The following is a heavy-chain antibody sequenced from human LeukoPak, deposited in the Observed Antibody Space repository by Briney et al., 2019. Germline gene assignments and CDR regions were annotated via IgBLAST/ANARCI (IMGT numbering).Heavy chain of an antibody. CDR3: ARGSSNYLFFKNFDY. V-gene: IGHV3-21*01. Sequence: GGSLRLSCAASGFSFSNYNMNWVRQAPGKGLEWVSSISSGSSYIYYADSVKGRFTISRDNAKNSLYLQMNSLRAEDTAVYYCARGSSNYLFFKNFDYWGQGTLVTVSS. CDR1: GFSFSNYN. CDR2: ISSGSSYI. D-gene: IGHD4-11*01. J-gene: IGHJ4*02.